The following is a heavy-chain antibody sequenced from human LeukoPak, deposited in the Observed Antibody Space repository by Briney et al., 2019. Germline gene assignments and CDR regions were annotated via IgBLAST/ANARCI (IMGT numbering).Heavy chain of an antibody. CDR3: ASSWGSAIDF. Sequence: GGSLRLSCAASGFTFSRFRMSWVRQPPGKGLEWVANINQDGSKVYYVDSVKGRFTVSTDNAKNSLYLQMTSLRAEDTAVYYCASSWGSAIDFWGQGTLVTVSS. V-gene: IGHV3-7*01. J-gene: IGHJ4*02. CDR1: GFTFSRFR. CDR2: INQDGSKV. D-gene: IGHD3-16*01.